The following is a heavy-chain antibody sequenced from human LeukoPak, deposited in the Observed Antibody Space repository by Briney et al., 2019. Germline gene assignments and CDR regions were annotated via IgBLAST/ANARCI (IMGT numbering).Heavy chain of an antibody. CDR1: GFTFSSYD. J-gene: IGHJ3*02. D-gene: IGHD3-22*01. V-gene: IGHV3-30*18. Sequence: GGSLRLSCAVSGFTFSSYDMHWVRQAPGKGLEWVAVISFDGSSKYYADSVKGRFTISRDNSKNTLYLQMNSLRAEDTAVYYCAKTHRTYYYDSSGYNDAFDIWGQGTMVTVSS. CDR3: AKTHRTYYYDSSGYNDAFDI. CDR2: ISFDGSSK.